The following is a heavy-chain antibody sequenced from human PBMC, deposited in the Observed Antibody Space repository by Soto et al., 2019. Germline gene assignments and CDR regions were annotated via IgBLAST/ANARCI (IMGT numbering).Heavy chain of an antibody. J-gene: IGHJ4*02. CDR1: GYTLTELS. CDR2: FDPEDGET. D-gene: IGHD3-16*02. Sequence: GASVKVSCKVSGYTLTELSMHWVRQAPGKGLESMGGFDPEDGETIYAQKFQGRVTMTEDTSTDTAYMELSSLRSEDTAVYYCATGSLIDPPLLLDYWGQGTLVTVSS. CDR3: ATGSLIDPPLLLDY. V-gene: IGHV1-24*01.